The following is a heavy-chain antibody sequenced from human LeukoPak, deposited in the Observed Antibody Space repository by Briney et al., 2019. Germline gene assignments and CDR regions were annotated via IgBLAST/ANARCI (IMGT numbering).Heavy chain of an antibody. CDR3: AKWRGDYSGRYHFDY. D-gene: IGHD1-26*01. CDR1: GFTFSSYS. Sequence: HPGGSLRLSCAASGFTFSSYSMNWVRRAPGKGLEWVSYISVSSSTIYYADSVKGRFTISRDNSKNTVYLQMNSLRAEDTAVYYCAKWRGDYSGRYHFDYWGQGTLVTVSS. J-gene: IGHJ4*02. CDR2: ISVSSSTI. V-gene: IGHV3-48*01.